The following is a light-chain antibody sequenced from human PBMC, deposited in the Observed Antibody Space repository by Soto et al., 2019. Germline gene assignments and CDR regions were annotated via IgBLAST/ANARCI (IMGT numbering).Light chain of an antibody. CDR3: SSYAGRNNLYV. J-gene: IGLJ1*01. CDR2: EVS. CDR1: STDVGGYND. V-gene: IGLV2-8*01. Sequence: QSALTQPPSASGSLGQSVTISCTGTSTDVGGYNDVSWYQQHPGKAPKLMIYEVSKRPSGVPDRFSASKSDNTASLTVSGLQAEDEADYFCSSYAGRNNLYVFGTGTRLTVL.